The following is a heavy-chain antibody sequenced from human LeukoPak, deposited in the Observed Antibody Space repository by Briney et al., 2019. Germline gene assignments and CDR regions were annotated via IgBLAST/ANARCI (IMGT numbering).Heavy chain of an antibody. V-gene: IGHV1-18*01. Sequence: ASVKVSCKPYGYTFNTYGIAWVRQAPGQGLEWMGWISPYNGNTNYAQKFQGRVTMTTDTSTSTAYMELRSLRSDDTAVYYCARGPHERSGYPDDWGQGTLVTVSS. CDR2: ISPYNGNT. J-gene: IGHJ4*02. D-gene: IGHD3-22*01. CDR3: ARGPHERSGYPDD. CDR1: GYTFNTYG.